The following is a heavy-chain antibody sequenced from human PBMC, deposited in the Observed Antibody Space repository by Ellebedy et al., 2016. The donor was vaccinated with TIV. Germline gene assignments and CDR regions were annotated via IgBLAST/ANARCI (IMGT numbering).Heavy chain of an antibody. Sequence: GESLKISCAASEFTFSTYPMNWVRQAPGKGLEWVSIISANGGTTYYADSVKGRFTISRDNSKNTLFLQMSSLRAEDTAVYFCARRSTDFAFDSWGQGTLVTVSS. CDR1: EFTFSTYP. CDR3: ARRSTDFAFDS. CDR2: ISANGGTT. J-gene: IGHJ4*02. V-gene: IGHV3-23*01. D-gene: IGHD3/OR15-3a*01.